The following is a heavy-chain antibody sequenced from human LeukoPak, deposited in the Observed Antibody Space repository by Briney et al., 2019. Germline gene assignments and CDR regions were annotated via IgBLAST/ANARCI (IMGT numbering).Heavy chain of an antibody. CDR3: AREAFNYGDHYFDY. D-gene: IGHD4-17*01. CDR1: GFTLSSYW. CDR2: MNSDGSNT. J-gene: IGHJ4*02. V-gene: IGHV3-74*01. Sequence: GGSLRLSCAASGFTLSSYWMHWVRQAPGKGLVWVSRMNSDGSNTTYADSVKGRFTISRDNAKNTLYLQMNSLRAEDTAVYHCAREAFNYGDHYFDYWGQGTLVTVSS.